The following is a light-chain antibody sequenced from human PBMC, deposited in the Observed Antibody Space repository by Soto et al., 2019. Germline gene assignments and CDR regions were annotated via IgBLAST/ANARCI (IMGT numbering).Light chain of an antibody. CDR2: VAS. J-gene: IGKJ5*01. V-gene: IGKV1-9*01. CDR1: QGISSP. Sequence: DIQLTQSPSFLSGSVGDRDTITCRASQGISSPLALYQQQPGKAPKLLIYVASTLQSGVPPRFSGSGSGTEFTITISGLQPEDFASYYCQQLNSYPITFGQGTRLEIK. CDR3: QQLNSYPIT.